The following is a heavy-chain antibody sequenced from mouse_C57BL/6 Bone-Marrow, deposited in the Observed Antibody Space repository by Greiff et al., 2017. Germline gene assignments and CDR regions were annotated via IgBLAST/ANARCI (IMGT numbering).Heavy chain of an antibody. J-gene: IGHJ1*03. CDR2: INPNNGGT. Sequence: VQLKQSGPELVKPGASVKMSCKASGYTFTDYNMHWVKQSHGKSLEWIGYINPNNGGTSYNQKFKGKATLTVNQSSSTAYMELRSLTSEDSAVYYCARRRGYWYFDVWGTGTTVTVSS. CDR3: ARRRGYWYFDV. V-gene: IGHV1-22*01. CDR1: GYTFTDYN.